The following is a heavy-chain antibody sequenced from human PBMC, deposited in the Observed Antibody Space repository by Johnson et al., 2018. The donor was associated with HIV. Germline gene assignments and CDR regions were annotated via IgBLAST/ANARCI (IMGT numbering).Heavy chain of an antibody. V-gene: IGHV3-48*01. D-gene: IGHD4-17*01. CDR2: ISSSGSTI. CDR3: AKGVASTTVAAFDI. Sequence: EVQLVESGGGVVQPGRSLRLSCAASGFSFSSYGMHWVRQAPGKGLEWVSYISSSGSTIYYADSVKGRFTISRDTAKNTLYLQMNNLRPEDTALYYCAKGVASTTVAAFDIWGPGTMVTVSS. CDR1: GFSFSSYG. J-gene: IGHJ3*02.